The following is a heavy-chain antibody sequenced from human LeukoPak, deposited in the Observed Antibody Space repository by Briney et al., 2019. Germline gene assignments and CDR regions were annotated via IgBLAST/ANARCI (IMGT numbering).Heavy chain of an antibody. V-gene: IGHV4-59*01. CDR1: GGSISSYY. Sequence: SETLSLTCTVSGGSISSYYWSWIRQPPGKELEWIGYIYYSGSTNYNPSLKSRVTISVDTSKNQFSLKLSSVTAADTAVYYCARDDGYGGFDYWGQGTLVTVSS. J-gene: IGHJ4*02. CDR3: ARDDGYGGFDY. D-gene: IGHD5-24*01. CDR2: IYYSGST.